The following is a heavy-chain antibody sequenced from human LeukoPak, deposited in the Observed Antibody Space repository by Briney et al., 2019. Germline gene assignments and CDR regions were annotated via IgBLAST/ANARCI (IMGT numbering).Heavy chain of an antibody. CDR2: INACNGNT. J-gene: IGHJ4*02. CDR3: ARETFDY. CDR1: GYTFTSYA. Sequence: ASVKVSCKASGYTFTSYAMHWVRQAPGQRLEWMGWINACNGNTKYSQKFQGRVTITRDTSASTAYMELSSLRSEDTAVYYCARETFDYWGQGTLVTVSS. V-gene: IGHV1-3*01.